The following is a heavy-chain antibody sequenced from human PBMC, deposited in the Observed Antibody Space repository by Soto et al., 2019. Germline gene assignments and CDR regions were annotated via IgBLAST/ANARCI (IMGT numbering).Heavy chain of an antibody. CDR1: GGSICSGGSY. J-gene: IGHJ5*02. CDR3: ARGIAVAGNWFDP. V-gene: IGHV4-31*03. CDR2: IYYSGST. D-gene: IGHD6-19*01. Sequence: SEPLSLTSPVLGGSICSGGSYWSWISQDPGKRLEFIRYIYYSGSTYYNPSLKSRVTISVDTSKNQFSLKLSSVTAADTAVYYCARGIAVAGNWFDPWGQGTLVTVSS.